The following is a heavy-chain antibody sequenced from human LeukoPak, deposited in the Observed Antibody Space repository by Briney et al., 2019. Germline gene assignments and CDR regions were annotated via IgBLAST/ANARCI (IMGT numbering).Heavy chain of an antibody. CDR3: ARDRSGIGVVVTAIV. V-gene: IGHV4-38-2*02. Sequence: SETLSLTCTVSGYSISSGYYWGWIRQPPGKGLEWIGSIYHSGSTYYNPSLKSRVTISVDTSKNQFSLKLSSVTAADTAVYYCARDRSGIGVVVTAIVWGQGTLVTVSS. D-gene: IGHD2-21*02. CDR2: IYHSGST. CDR1: GYSISSGYY. J-gene: IGHJ4*02.